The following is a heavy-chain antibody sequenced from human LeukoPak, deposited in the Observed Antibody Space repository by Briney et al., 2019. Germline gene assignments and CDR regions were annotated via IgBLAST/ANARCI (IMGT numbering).Heavy chain of an antibody. V-gene: IGHV4-59*01. J-gene: IGHJ4*02. CDR1: GGSISNYY. CDR3: ARARSSYYFDY. CDR2: IYYSGST. Sequence: PSETLSLTCTVSGGSISNYYWSWIRQPPGKGLEWIGYIYYSGSTNYNPSLKSRVTISVDTSKNQFSLKLSSVTAADTAVYYCARARSSYYFDYWGQGTLVTVSS. D-gene: IGHD3-22*01.